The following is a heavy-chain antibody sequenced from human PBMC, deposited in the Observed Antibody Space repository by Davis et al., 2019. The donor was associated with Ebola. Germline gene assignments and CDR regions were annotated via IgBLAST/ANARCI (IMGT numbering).Heavy chain of an antibody. Sequence: PGGSLRLSCAASGFSFSSHAMSWVRQAPGKGLEWVSAINVDGTYYADSVKGRFTISRDNSKNTLYLQMNSLRVEDTAVYYCAKRSLDGYIDYWGQGTLVTVSS. V-gene: IGHV3-23*01. D-gene: IGHD5-24*01. J-gene: IGHJ4*02. CDR2: INVDGT. CDR3: AKRSLDGYIDY. CDR1: GFSFSSHA.